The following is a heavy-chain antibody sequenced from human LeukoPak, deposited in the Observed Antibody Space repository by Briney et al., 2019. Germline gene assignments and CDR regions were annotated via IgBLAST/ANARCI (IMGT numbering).Heavy chain of an antibody. CDR3: ARRRGTFGGAGYYFDY. V-gene: IGHV1-8*01. J-gene: IGHJ4*02. CDR2: MNPNSANT. Sequence: ASVKVSCKASGYTFTSHDINWVRQATGQGLEWMGWMNPNSANTDYAQKFQGRVTMTRNTSISTAYMELSSLRSEDTAVYYCARRRGTFGGAGYYFDYWGQGTLVTVPS. D-gene: IGHD3-16*01. CDR1: GYTFTSHD.